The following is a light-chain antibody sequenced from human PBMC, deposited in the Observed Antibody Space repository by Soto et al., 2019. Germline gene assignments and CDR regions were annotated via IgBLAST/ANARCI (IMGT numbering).Light chain of an antibody. J-gene: IGKJ1*01. CDR2: KMS. Sequence: DIQMTQSPSSLSASVGDTFTITCRSSQSISAWWAWYQQRPGKAPKLLIYKMSASERGVPSRFSGSGSGTEFTLTISSLQPEDFATYYCQQYNSSPWTFGQGTKVDIK. V-gene: IGKV1-5*03. CDR1: QSISAW. CDR3: QQYNSSPWT.